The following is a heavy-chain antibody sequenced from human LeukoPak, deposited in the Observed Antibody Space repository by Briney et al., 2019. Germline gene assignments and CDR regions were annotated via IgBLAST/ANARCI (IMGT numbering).Heavy chain of an antibody. CDR2: VYPADSDA. CDR1: GYIFSSYW. Sequence: GESLKISCKGSGYIFSSYWIAWVRQMPGKGLEWMGIVYPADSDARYSPSLQGQVAISADKSINTAYLQWSSLKASNTAMYYCARLGGTGSTAFADYWGQGTLVTVSS. D-gene: IGHD3-10*01. CDR3: ARLGGTGSTAFADY. V-gene: IGHV5-51*01. J-gene: IGHJ4*02.